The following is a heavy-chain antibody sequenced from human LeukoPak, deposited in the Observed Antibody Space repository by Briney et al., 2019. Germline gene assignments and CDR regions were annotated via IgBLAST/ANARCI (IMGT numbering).Heavy chain of an antibody. J-gene: IGHJ5*02. CDR3: ARDLVHHRLLATNYNWFDP. V-gene: IGHV1-2*02. D-gene: IGHD4/OR15-4a*01. CDR1: GYTFTGYY. CDR2: INPNSGGT. Sequence: GASVKVSCKASGYTFTGYYMRWVRQAPGQGLEWMGWINPNSGGTNYAQKFQGRVTMTRDTSISTAYMELSRLRSDDTAVYYCARDLVHHRLLATNYNWFDPWGQGTLVTVSS.